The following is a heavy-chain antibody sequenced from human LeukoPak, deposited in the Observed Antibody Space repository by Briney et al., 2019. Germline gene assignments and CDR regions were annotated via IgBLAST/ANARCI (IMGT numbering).Heavy chain of an antibody. CDR1: GGSISSYY. CDR2: IYYSGST. V-gene: IGHV4-59*01. Sequence: SETLSLTCTVSGGSISSYYWSWIRQPPGKGLEWIGYIYYSGSTNYNPSLKSRVTISVDTSKNQFSLKLSSVTAADTAVYYCARTDLNDAFDIWGQGTMVTVSS. CDR3: ARTDLNDAFDI. J-gene: IGHJ3*02.